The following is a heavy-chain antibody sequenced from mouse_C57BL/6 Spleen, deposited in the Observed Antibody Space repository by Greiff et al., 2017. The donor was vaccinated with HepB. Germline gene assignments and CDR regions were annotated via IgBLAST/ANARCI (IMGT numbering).Heavy chain of an antibody. D-gene: IGHD3-2*02. Sequence: VQLQQPGAELVKPGASVKLSCKASGYTFTSYWMQWVKQRPGQGLEWIGEIDPSDSYTNYNQKFKGKATLTVDTSSSTAYMQLSSLTSEDSAVYYCARWGSGYLFDYWGQGTTLTVSS. J-gene: IGHJ2*01. CDR2: IDPSDSYT. CDR3: ARWGSGYLFDY. CDR1: GYTFTSYW. V-gene: IGHV1-50*01.